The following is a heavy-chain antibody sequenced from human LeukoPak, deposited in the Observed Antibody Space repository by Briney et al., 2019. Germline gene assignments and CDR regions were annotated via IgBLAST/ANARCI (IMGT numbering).Heavy chain of an antibody. CDR3: SRGRPKPRDLYSSSWYPRAFDI. Sequence: KPSETLSLTCAVYGGSFSGYYWSWIRQPPGKGLEWIGEINHSGSTNYNPSLKSRVTISVDTSKNRFSLKLSSVTAPDTAVHYVSRGRPKPRDLYSSSWYPRAFDIRGQGTMVTVSS. CDR2: INHSGST. V-gene: IGHV4-34*01. J-gene: IGHJ3*02. CDR1: GGSFSGYY. D-gene: IGHD6-13*01.